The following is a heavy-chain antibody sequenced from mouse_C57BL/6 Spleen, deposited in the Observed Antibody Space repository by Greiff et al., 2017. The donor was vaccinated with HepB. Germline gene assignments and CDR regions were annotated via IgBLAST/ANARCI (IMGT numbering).Heavy chain of an antibody. D-gene: IGHD2-5*01. CDR3: AKHYSSYWYFDD. Sequence: VQLQQSGPGLVAPSQCLSITCPASGFSLTSYGVSWVRQPPGKGLEWLGVIWGDGCTSDHSALISRLSISKDNSKSKVFLKLNSLQTDDTATYYCAKHYSSYWYFDDWGKGTTVTVSS. CDR2: IWGDGCT. V-gene: IGHV2-3*01. CDR1: GFSLTSYG. J-gene: IGHJ1*03.